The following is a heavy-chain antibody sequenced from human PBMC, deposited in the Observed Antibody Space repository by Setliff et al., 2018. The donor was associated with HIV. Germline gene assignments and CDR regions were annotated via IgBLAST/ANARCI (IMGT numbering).Heavy chain of an antibody. Sequence: ASVKVSCKASGYTFTNYGISWVRQAPGEGLEWMGWISPYSGKKKYAQNVEDRVTMTTDASTSTAYMDVRSLKSNDTAVYYFWSGNYYYYYMDVWGKGAMVTVSS. CDR3: WSGNYYYYYMDV. CDR1: GYTFTNYG. D-gene: IGHD2-15*01. V-gene: IGHV1-18*01. CDR2: ISPYSGKK. J-gene: IGHJ6*03.